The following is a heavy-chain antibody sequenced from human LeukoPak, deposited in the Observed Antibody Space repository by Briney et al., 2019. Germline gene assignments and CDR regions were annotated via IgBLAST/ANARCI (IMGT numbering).Heavy chain of an antibody. CDR3: AKMLVNYYDSSGGAFDI. V-gene: IGHV3-23*01. J-gene: IGHJ3*02. Sequence: GGSLRLSCTVSGFTVSSNSMSWVRQAPGKGLEWVSAVTSSGVSTYYADSVKGRFTISRDNSKNTLYLQMNSLRAEDTAVYYCAKMLVNYYDSSGGAFDIWGQGTMVTVSS. D-gene: IGHD3-22*01. CDR1: GFTVSSNS. CDR2: VTSSGVST.